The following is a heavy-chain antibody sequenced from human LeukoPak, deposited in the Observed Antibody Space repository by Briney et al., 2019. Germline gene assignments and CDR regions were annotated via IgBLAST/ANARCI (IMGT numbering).Heavy chain of an antibody. D-gene: IGHD3-22*01. CDR3: AKDLVGYYDSSGYYCFDY. J-gene: IGHJ4*02. CDR2: ISGSGGST. V-gene: IGHV3-23*01. Sequence: PGGSLRLSCAASGFTFSSSAMSWVRQAPGKGLEWVSAISGSGGSTYYADSVKGRFTISRDNSKNTLYLQMNSLRAEDTAVYYCAKDLVGYYDSSGYYCFDYWGQGTLVTVSS. CDR1: GFTFSSSA.